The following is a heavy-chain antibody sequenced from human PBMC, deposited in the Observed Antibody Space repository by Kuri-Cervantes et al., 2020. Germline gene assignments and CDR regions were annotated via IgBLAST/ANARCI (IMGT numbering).Heavy chain of an antibody. CDR2: INPNSGGT. D-gene: IGHD3-22*01. J-gene: IGHJ4*02. CDR1: GYTFTGYY. V-gene: IGHV1-2*02. Sequence: ASVKVSCKASGYTFTGYYMHWVRQAPGQGLEWMGWINPNSGGTNYAQKFQGRVTMTRDTSISTAYMELSSLRSEDTAVYYCARGGYYYDSSGAPIKYWGQGTLVTVSS. CDR3: ARGGYYYDSSGAPIKY.